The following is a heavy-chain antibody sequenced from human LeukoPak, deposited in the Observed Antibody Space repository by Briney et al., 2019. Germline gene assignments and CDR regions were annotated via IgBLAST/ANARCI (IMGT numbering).Heavy chain of an antibody. CDR3: ARGSTVTTAPHTKRQYYYYMDV. D-gene: IGHD4-17*01. CDR2: IYSGGST. V-gene: IGHV3-66*01. Sequence: ETLSLTCTVSGGSISSSPYYWGWIRQPPGKGLEWVSVIYSGGSTYYADSVKGRFTISRDNSKNTLYLQMNSLRAEDTAVYYCARGSTVTTAPHTKRQYYYYMDVWGKGTTVTISS. CDR1: GGSISSSPYY. J-gene: IGHJ6*03.